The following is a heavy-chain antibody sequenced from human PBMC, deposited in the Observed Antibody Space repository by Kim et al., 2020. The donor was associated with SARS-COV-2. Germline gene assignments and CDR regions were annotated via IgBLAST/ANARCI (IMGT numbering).Heavy chain of an antibody. J-gene: IGHJ1*01. Sequence: ADSVKGRVTISRDNAKNTLYLQMNSLRAEDTALYYCAKDMSEQQLVLFQHWGQGTLVTVSS. CDR3: AKDMSEQQLVLFQH. V-gene: IGHV3-9*01. D-gene: IGHD6-13*01.